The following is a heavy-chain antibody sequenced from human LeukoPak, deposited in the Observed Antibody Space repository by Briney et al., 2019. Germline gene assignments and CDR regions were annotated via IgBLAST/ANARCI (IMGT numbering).Heavy chain of an antibody. CDR3: ASSHDSSGYWYFDY. J-gene: IGHJ4*02. V-gene: IGHV1-2*02. D-gene: IGHD3-22*01. CDR2: INPNSGGT. Sequence: GASVKVSCKASGYTFTGYYMHWVRQTPGQGLEWMGWINPNSGGTNYAQKFQGRVTMTRDTSISTAYMELSRLRSDDTAVYYCASSHDSSGYWYFDYWGQGTLVTVSS. CDR1: GYTFTGYY.